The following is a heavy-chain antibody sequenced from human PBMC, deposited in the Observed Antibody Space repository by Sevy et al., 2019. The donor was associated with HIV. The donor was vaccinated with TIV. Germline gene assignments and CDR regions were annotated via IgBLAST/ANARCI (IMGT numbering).Heavy chain of an antibody. CDR1: GKTLIELS. CDR2: FDPEDGKR. J-gene: IGHJ4*02. Sequence: ASVKVSCKVSGKTLIELSMHWVRQAPGKGLEWMGSFDPEDGKRIYARKFQGRVSMTEDTSTDTAYMELSSLRSEDTAVCYCATTKDYYESSGDPFDSWGQGTLVTVSS. V-gene: IGHV1-24*01. D-gene: IGHD3-22*01. CDR3: ATTKDYYESSGDPFDS.